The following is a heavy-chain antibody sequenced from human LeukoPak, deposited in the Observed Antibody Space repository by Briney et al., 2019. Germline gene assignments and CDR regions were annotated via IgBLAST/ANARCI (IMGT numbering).Heavy chain of an antibody. CDR1: GFTFSSYG. V-gene: IGHV3-30*18. Sequence: GGSLRLSCAASGFTFSSYGMHWVRQAPGKGLEWVAVISYDGSNKYYADSVKGRFTISRDNSKNTLYLQMNSLRAEDTAVYYCAKNSGGYSAYAFDIWGQGTMVTVSS. CDR3: AKNSGGYSAYAFDI. CDR2: ISYDGSNK. D-gene: IGHD1-26*01. J-gene: IGHJ3*02.